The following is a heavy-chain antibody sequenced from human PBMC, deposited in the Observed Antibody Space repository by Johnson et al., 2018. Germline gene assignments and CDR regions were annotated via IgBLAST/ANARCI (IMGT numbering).Heavy chain of an antibody. CDR3: ARKGLTTGSLDY. V-gene: IGHV3-11*01. CDR2: ISRNAHTI. Sequence: VQLVESEGGLVKPGGSLRLSCAASGFTFSDYYMSWIRQAPGKGLEWVSHISRNAHTIHYGDSLKGRFTISRDDAKTSLYLQRNSLRSEDTAVDSCARKGLTTGSLDYWGQGTLVTVSS. CDR1: GFTFSDYY. D-gene: IGHD4-17*01. J-gene: IGHJ4*02.